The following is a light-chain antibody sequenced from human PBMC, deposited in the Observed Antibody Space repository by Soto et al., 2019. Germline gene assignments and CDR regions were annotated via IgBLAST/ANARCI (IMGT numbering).Light chain of an antibody. CDR2: DVD. V-gene: IGLV2-14*03. J-gene: IGLJ3*02. Sequence: QSVLTQPASVSGSPGQSITISCTGTSSDVGAYHYVSWYQLRPGKAPNLIIYDVDNRPSGISDRFSGSKSGNTASLTISGLQAEDEADYSCCSYTNHNTRVFGGGTKLTVL. CDR3: CSYTNHNTRV. CDR1: SSDVGAYHY.